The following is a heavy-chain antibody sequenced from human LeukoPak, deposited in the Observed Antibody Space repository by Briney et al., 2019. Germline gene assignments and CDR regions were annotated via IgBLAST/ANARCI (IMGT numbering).Heavy chain of an antibody. Sequence: TPSETLSLTCTVSGYSISSGYYWGWIRQPPGKGLEWIGSIYHSGSTYYNPSLKSRVTISVDTSKNQFSLKLSSVTAADTAVYYCARGYGPPSGWYFDLWGRGTLVTVSS. J-gene: IGHJ2*01. D-gene: IGHD1-26*01. V-gene: IGHV4-38-2*02. CDR2: IYHSGST. CDR1: GYSISSGYY. CDR3: ARGYGPPSGWYFDL.